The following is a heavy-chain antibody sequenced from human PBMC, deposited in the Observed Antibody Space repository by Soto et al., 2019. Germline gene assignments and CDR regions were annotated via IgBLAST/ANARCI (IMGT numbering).Heavy chain of an antibody. J-gene: IGHJ4*02. Sequence: QVQLVESGGGVVQPGRSLRLSCAASGFTFSSYAMHWVRQAPGKGLEWVAVISYDGSNKYYADSVKGRFTISRDNSKNTLYLQMNSLRAEDMAVYYCARVGYDFCFDYWGQGTLVTVSS. V-gene: IGHV3-30-3*01. CDR2: ISYDGSNK. CDR3: ARVGYDFCFDY. D-gene: IGHD3-3*01. CDR1: GFTFSSYA.